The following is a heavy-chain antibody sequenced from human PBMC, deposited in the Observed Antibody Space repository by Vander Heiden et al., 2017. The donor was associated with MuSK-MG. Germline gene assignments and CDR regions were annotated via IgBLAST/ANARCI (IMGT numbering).Heavy chain of an antibody. CDR2: IYYSGST. J-gene: IGHJ5*02. CDR3: AREEVAGTTIWFDP. V-gene: IGHV4-59*01. Sequence: QVQLQESGPGLVKPSETLSLTCTVSGGSISSYYWSWIRQPPGKGLEWIGYIYYSGSTNYNPSLKSRVTISVDTSKNQFSLKLSSVTAADTAVYYCAREEVAGTTIWFDPWGQGTLVTVSS. D-gene: IGHD1-7*01. CDR1: GGSISSYY.